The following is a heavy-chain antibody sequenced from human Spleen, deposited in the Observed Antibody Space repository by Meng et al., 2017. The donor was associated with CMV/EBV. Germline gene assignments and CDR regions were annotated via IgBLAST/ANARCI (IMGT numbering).Heavy chain of an antibody. Sequence: GGSLRLSCAASGFTFSSYWMSWVRQAPGKGLEWVANIKQDGSEKYYVDSVKGRFTISRDNAKNSLYLQINSLRAEDTAVYYCARAKTYYDILTGYYGPLYGMDVWGQGTTVTVSS. CDR3: ARAKTYYDILTGYYGPLYGMDV. V-gene: IGHV3-7*01. D-gene: IGHD3-9*01. CDR2: IKQDGSEK. J-gene: IGHJ6*02. CDR1: GFTFSSYW.